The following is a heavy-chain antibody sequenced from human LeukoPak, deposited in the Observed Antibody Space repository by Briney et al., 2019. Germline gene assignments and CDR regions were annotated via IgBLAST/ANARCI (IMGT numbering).Heavy chain of an antibody. D-gene: IGHD3-16*02. CDR2: ISAYNGNT. V-gene: IGHV1-18*01. CDR3: ARTPGMITSGGVIPNDC. CDR1: GYAFTSYG. J-gene: IGHJ4*02. Sequence: APVKVSCKASGYAFTSYGISWVRQAPGQGLEWMGWISAYNGNTNYAQKLQGRVTMTTDTSTSTAYMELRSLRSDDTAVYYCARTPGMITSGGVIPNDCWGQGTLATVSS.